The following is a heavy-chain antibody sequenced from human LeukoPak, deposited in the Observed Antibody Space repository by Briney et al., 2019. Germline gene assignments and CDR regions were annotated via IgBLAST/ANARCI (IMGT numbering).Heavy chain of an antibody. J-gene: IGHJ3*02. V-gene: IGHV3-23*01. CDR3: ARESPRHDAFDI. Sequence: GGSLRLSCAASGFTFSSYAMNWVRQAPGKGLEWVSAISGSGSGDSTYYADSVKGRFTISRDNSKNTLYLQMNSLRAEDTAVYYCARESPRHDAFDIWGQGTMVTVSS. CDR1: GFTFSSYA. CDR2: ISGSGSGDST.